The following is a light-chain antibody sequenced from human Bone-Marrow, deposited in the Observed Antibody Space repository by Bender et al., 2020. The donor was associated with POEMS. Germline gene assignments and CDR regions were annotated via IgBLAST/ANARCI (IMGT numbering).Light chain of an antibody. J-gene: IGLJ3*02. CDR2: GYN. V-gene: IGLV1-40*01. CDR1: SSNTGSGYD. Sequence: QSVLTQPPSVSGAPGQRVTISCTGSSSNTGSGYDINWYQHLPGTAPKLLIYGYNNRPSGVPDRFSGSKSGTSASLAISGLRSDDEADYYCAAWDDSLSGRVFGGGTKLTVL. CDR3: AAWDDSLSGRV.